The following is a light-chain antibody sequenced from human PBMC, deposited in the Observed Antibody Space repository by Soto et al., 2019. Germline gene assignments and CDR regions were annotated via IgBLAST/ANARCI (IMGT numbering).Light chain of an antibody. CDR3: QQDINYPSS. J-gene: IGKJ1*01. Sequence: DIQMTQSPSTLSASVGDRVTITCRASQSTSTWLAWYQQRPGKTPKLLISEASKLESGVPSRFSGSGSGTEFTLTISSLQPDDFATYYCQQDINYPSSFGQGTKVEIK. CDR2: EAS. V-gene: IGKV1-5*03. CDR1: QSTSTW.